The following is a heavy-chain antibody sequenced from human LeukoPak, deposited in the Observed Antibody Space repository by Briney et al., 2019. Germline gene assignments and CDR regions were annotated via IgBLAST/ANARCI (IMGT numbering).Heavy chain of an antibody. D-gene: IGHD3-10*01. J-gene: IGHJ4*02. V-gene: IGHV3-30*02. Sequence: GGSLRLSCAASGFTFSGYGIHWVRQAPGKGLEWVAFIPYDGSNKYYADSVKGRFTISRDNSKNTLYLQMNSLRAEDTAVYYCAKDWDYYGSGSYCLDYWGQGTLVTVSS. CDR3: AKDWDYYGSGSYCLDY. CDR1: GFTFSGYG. CDR2: IPYDGSNK.